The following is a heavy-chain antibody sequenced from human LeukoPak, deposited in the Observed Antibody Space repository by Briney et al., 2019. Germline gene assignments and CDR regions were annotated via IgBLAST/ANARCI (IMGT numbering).Heavy chain of an antibody. CDR3: ARAVGTFPYYYYYYGMDV. V-gene: IGHV3-20*01. Sequence: GGSLRLSCAASGFTFDDYGMSWVRQAPGKGLEWVSGINWNGGSTGYADSVKGRFTISRDNAKNSLYLQTNSLRAEDTALYHCARAVGTFPYYYYYYGMDVWGQGTTVTVSS. CDR2: INWNGGST. J-gene: IGHJ6*02. CDR1: GFTFDDYG. D-gene: IGHD3-16*01.